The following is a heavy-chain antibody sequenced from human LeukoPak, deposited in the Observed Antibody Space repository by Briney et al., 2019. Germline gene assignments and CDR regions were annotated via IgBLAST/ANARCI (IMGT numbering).Heavy chain of an antibody. CDR1: GFAFSSYA. CDR3: AKPVSGGLAVTADWFHP. D-gene: IGHD6-19*01. Sequence: GGSLRLSCAASGFAFSSYAMSWLRQPPGKGLEWVSTINANSGTTSYAASVRGRFTISRDNSKNTLYLQVNTLRADDTATYYCAKPVSGGLAVTADWFHPWGQGTLVVVSS. J-gene: IGHJ5*01. CDR2: INANSGTT. V-gene: IGHV3-23*01.